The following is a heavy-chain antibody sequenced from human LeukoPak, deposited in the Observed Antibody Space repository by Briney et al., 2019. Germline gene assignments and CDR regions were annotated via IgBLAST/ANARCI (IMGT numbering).Heavy chain of an antibody. CDR2: IYTSGST. J-gene: IGHJ4*02. CDR3: ARGPYYYDSSGYYGFDY. D-gene: IGHD3-22*01. V-gene: IGHV4-61*02. Sequence: SETLSLTCTVSGGSISSGSYYWSWIRQPAGKGLEWIGRIYTSGSTNYNPSLKSRVTTSVDTSKNQLSLKLSSVTAADTAVYYCARGPYYYDSSGYYGFDYWGQGTLVTVSS. CDR1: GGSISSGSYY.